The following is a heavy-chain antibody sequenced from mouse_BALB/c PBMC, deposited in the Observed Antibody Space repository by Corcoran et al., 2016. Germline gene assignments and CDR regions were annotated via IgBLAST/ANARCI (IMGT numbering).Heavy chain of an antibody. CDR3: AREVPGGYPFEY. CDR2: IYPYNDDT. Sequence: EDQLQQSGPELVKPGASVKMSCKASGYTFTSYVMHWVKQKPGQGLEWIGYIYPYNDDTKYNEEFKGKATLTSDKSSSTAYMELNSLTSEDSAVYYCAREVPGGYPFEYWGQGTTLTVSS. CDR1: GYTFTSYV. J-gene: IGHJ2*01. D-gene: IGHD2-2*01. V-gene: IGHV1S136*01.